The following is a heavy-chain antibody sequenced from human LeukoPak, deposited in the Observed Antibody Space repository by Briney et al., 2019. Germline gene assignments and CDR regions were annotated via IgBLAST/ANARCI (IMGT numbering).Heavy chain of an antibody. J-gene: IGHJ6*02. CDR3: AWGSGPHYGMDV. Sequence: SVKVSCKASGGTFSSYAISWVRQAPGQGLEWMGGIIPIFGTTNYAQKFQGRVTITADESTSTAYMELSSLRSEDTAVYYCAWGSGPHYGMDVWGQGTTVTVSS. CDR2: IIPIFGTT. V-gene: IGHV1-69*13. CDR1: GGTFSSYA. D-gene: IGHD3-16*01.